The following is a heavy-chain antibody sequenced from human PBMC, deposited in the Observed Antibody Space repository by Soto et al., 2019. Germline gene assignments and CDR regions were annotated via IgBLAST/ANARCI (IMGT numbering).Heavy chain of an antibody. J-gene: IGHJ4*02. D-gene: IGHD3-10*01. Sequence: EVQLVESGGSLVQPGGSLRLSCAASDFSVSSNSMTWFRQPPGQGLECVSVIYSGGNTYYADSVKGRFTISRDNSKNTLYLQMNNVRAEDTAVYYCARRHFYGSDWGQGTLVTVSS. CDR3: ARRHFYGSD. CDR1: DFSVSSNS. CDR2: IYSGGNT. V-gene: IGHV3-66*04.